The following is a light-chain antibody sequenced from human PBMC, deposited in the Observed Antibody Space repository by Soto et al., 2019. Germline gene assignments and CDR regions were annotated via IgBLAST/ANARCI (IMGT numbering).Light chain of an antibody. CDR3: QTWGTGIQV. CDR2: LNSDGSH. V-gene: IGLV4-69*01. Sequence: QLVLTQSPSASASLGASVKLTCTLSSGHSSYAIAWHQQQPEKGPRYLMKLNSDGSHSKGDGIPDSFSGSSSGAERYLTISRLQSEDEADYYCQTWGTGIQVFGGGTKLTVL. CDR1: SGHSSYA. J-gene: IGLJ2*01.